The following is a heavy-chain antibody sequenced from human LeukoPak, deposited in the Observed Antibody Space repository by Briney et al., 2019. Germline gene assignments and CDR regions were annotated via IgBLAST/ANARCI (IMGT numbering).Heavy chain of an antibody. CDR3: ARFCSSSSCPFDY. D-gene: IGHD2-2*01. V-gene: IGHV1-2*02. J-gene: IGHJ4*02. CDR1: GYIFTASY. CDR2: INPHSGGT. Sequence: ASVKVSCKASGYIFTASYIHWVRQAPGQGLECMGWINPHSGGTNYAQKFQGRVTMTRDTSISTAYMELSRLRSDDTAAYYCARFCSSSSCPFDYWGQGTLVTVSS.